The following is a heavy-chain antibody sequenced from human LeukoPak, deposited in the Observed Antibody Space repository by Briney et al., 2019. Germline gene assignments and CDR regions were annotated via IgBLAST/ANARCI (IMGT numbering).Heavy chain of an antibody. CDR2: IIPIFGTA. D-gene: IGHD2-15*01. CDR1: GGTFSSYA. V-gene: IGHV1-69*05. Sequence: SVKVPCKASGGTFSSYAISWVRQAPGQGLEWMGRIIPIFGTANYAQKFQGRVTITTDESTSTAYMELSSLRSEDTAVYYCASLHCSGGSCYFYWGQGTLVTVSS. J-gene: IGHJ4*02. CDR3: ASLHCSGGSCYFY.